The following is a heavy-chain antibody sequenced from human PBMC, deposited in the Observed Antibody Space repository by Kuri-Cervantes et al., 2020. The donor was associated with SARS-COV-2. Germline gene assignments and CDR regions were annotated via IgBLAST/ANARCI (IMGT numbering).Heavy chain of an antibody. J-gene: IGHJ4*02. V-gene: IGHV4-30-4*08. D-gene: IGHD3-10*01. CDR1: GGSISSSSYY. CDR3: ARDGGVGEAKEDY. CDR2: IYYSGST. Sequence: SCTVPGGSISSSSYYWSWIRQPPGKGLEWIGYIYYSGSTYYNPSLKSRVTISVDTSKNQFSLKLSSVTAADTAVYYCARDGGVGEAKEDYWGQGTLVTVSS.